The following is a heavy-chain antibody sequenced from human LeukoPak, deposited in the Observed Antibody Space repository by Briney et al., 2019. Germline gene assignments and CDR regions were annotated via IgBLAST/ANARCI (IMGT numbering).Heavy chain of an antibody. D-gene: IGHD3-16*02. CDR1: GYSISSGYY. J-gene: IGHJ4*02. Sequence: PSETLSLTCTVSGYSISSGYYWGWIRQPPGKGLEWIGSIYYSGSTYYNPSLKSRVTISVDTSKNQFSLKLSSVTAADTAVYYCARDHYDYVWGSYRYIDYWGQGTLVTVSS. CDR3: ARDHYDYVWGSYRYIDY. V-gene: IGHV4-38-2*02. CDR2: IYYSGST.